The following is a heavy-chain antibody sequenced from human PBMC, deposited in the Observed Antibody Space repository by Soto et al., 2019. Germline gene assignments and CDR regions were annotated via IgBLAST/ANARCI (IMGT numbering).Heavy chain of an antibody. D-gene: IGHD3-22*01. V-gene: IGHV3-11*01. CDR3: ARDPYYDSSGYQSSYGMDV. CDR2: ISSSGSTI. Sequence: GGSLRLSCAASGFTFSDYYMSWIRQAPGKGLEWVSYISSSGSTIYYADSVKGRFTISRDNAKNSLYLQMNSLRAEDTAVYYCARDPYYDSSGYQSSYGMDVWGQGTTVTVSS. CDR1: GFTFSDYY. J-gene: IGHJ6*02.